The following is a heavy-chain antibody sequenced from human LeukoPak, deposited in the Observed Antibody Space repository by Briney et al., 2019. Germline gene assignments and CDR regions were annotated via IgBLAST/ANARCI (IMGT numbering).Heavy chain of an antibody. V-gene: IGHV4-39*02. Sequence: SETLSLTCTVSGGSISSSSYYWGWIRQPPGKGLEWIGTLYYSGSTYYNPSLGSRVTISVDTSKNQFSLKVSSVTAADTAVYYCAREEFCNGGGCSFDSWGQGALVTVSS. CDR3: AREEFCNGGGCSFDS. J-gene: IGHJ4*02. D-gene: IGHD2-15*01. CDR2: LYYSGST. CDR1: GGSISSSSYY.